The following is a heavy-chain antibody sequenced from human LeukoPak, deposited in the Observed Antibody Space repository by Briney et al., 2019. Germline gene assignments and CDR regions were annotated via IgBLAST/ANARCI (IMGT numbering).Heavy chain of an antibody. CDR2: INGRSNYI. D-gene: IGHD1-26*01. J-gene: IGHJ3*02. CDR3: AREDGVVGTTSAFDI. Sequence: PGGSLRLSCATTGFTFSTYTMNWVRQAPGKGLEWVSSINGRSNYIYYADSMKGRFTISRDNAKNPLYLQMNSLRDDDTAVYYCAREDGVVGTTSAFDIWGQGTMVTVSS. V-gene: IGHV3-21*01. CDR1: GFTFSTYT.